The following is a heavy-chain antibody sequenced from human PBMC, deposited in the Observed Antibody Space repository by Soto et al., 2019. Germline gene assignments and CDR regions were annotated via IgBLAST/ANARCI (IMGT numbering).Heavy chain of an antibody. J-gene: IGHJ6*01. CDR2: IYPGDSDP. CDR1: GYSFTSYW. V-gene: IGHV5-51*01. Sequence: GESLKISGKGSGYSFTSYWMGCERQMPGKGLEWMGIIYPGDSDPRYSPSFQGQVTISADKSISTAYLQWSSLKASDTAMYYCAGGGVRGVITRTRDYYGMDVWGQGATVTVSS. D-gene: IGHD3-10*01. CDR3: AGGGVRGVITRTRDYYGMDV.